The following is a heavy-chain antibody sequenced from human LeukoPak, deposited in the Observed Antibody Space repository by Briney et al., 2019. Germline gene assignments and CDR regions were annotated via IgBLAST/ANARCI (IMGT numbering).Heavy chain of an antibody. CDR3: ARGPMDGSGWVDY. Sequence: GGSLRLSCAASGFTVSDNYMSWVRQAPGKGLEWVSLIYSGGSTYFADSVKGRSTISRDNSKNTPYLQMNSLGAEDTAVYYCARGPMDGSGWVDYCGQGALFSASS. D-gene: IGHD6-19*01. V-gene: IGHV3-66*01. J-gene: IGHJ4*02. CDR1: GFTVSDNY. CDR2: IYSGGST.